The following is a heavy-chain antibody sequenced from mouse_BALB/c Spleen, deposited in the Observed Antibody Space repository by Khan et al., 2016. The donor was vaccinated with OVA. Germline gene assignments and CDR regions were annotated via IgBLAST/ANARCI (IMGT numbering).Heavy chain of an antibody. CDR3: ARSCAMDY. V-gene: IGHV5-15*02. J-gene: IGHJ4*01. CDR1: GFTFSDYG. Sequence: EVELVESGGGLVQPGGSRKLSCAASGFTFSDYGMAWVRQAPGKGPEWVAFISNLAYSIYYADTVTGRFTISRENAKNTLYLELSTLSSEDTAMYYSARSCAMDYWGQGTSVTVSS. CDR2: ISNLAYSI.